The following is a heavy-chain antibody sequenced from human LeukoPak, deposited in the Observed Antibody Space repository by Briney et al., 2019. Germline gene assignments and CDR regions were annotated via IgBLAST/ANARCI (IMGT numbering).Heavy chain of an antibody. V-gene: IGHV3-11*04. CDR3: ARENSSGWYYFDY. CDR1: GFAFSDYY. J-gene: IGHJ4*02. Sequence: GGSLRLSCAASGFAFSDYYMSWIRQAPGKGLEWVSYISSSGSTIYYADSVKGRFTISRDNSKNTLYLQMNSLRAEDTAVYYCARENSSGWYYFDYWGQGTLVTVSS. D-gene: IGHD6-19*01. CDR2: ISSSGSTI.